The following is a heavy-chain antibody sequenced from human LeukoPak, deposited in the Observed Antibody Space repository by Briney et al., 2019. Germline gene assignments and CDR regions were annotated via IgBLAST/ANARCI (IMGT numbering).Heavy chain of an antibody. V-gene: IGHV4-34*01. Sequence: SETLSLPCAVYGGSFSGYYWSWIRQPPGKGLEWIGEINHSGSTNYNPSLKSRVTISVDTSKNQFSLKLSSVTAADTAVYYCARGIAYYYYYMDVWGKGTTVTVSS. D-gene: IGHD6-13*01. J-gene: IGHJ6*03. CDR1: GGSFSGYY. CDR2: INHSGST. CDR3: ARGIAYYYYYMDV.